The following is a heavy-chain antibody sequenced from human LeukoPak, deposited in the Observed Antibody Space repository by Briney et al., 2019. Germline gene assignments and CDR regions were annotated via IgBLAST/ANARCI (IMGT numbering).Heavy chain of an antibody. Sequence: SETLSLTCTVSGDSISAYYWSWIRQPPGKGLEWIGYIYFTGNTNYNPSLKSRVTMSVDTSENHFSLRLTSVTAADTAVYYCARVGDGTFDIWGQGTMVTVSS. D-gene: IGHD3-16*01. V-gene: IGHV4-59*01. CDR2: IYFTGNT. J-gene: IGHJ3*02. CDR3: ARVGDGTFDI. CDR1: GDSISAYY.